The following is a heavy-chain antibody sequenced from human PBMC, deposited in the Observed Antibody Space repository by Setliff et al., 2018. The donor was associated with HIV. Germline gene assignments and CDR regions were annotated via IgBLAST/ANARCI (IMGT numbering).Heavy chain of an antibody. J-gene: IGHJ4*02. Sequence: ASVKVSCKASGGTFSSYDINWVRQATGQGLEWMAWMNPSTGEIGYAQKFQGRLTMTRDSSISTAYMELRGLRSEDTAIYYCARPSHVYGDNGPLGYWGQGTLVTVSS. CDR2: MNPSTGEI. CDR1: GGTFSSYD. CDR3: ARPSHVYGDNGPLGY. D-gene: IGHD2-21*01. V-gene: IGHV1-8*02.